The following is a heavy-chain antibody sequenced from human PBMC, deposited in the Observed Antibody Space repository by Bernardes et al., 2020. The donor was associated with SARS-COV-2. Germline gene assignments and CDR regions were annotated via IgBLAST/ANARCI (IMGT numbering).Heavy chain of an antibody. J-gene: IGHJ4*02. Sequence: SLRLSCAASGFTFSSYGMHWVRQAPGKGLEWVAVIWYDGSNKYYADSVKGRFTISRDNSKNTLYLQMNSLRAEDTAVYYCARDPQLWQTYYFDYWGQGTLVTVSS. V-gene: IGHV3-33*01. CDR1: GFTFSSYG. CDR2: IWYDGSNK. CDR3: ARDPQLWQTYYFDY. D-gene: IGHD5-18*01.